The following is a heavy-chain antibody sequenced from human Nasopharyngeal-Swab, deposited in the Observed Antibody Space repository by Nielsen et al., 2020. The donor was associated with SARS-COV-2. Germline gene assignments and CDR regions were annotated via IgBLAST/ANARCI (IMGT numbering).Heavy chain of an antibody. CDR2: IYPGDSDT. J-gene: IGHJ4*02. Sequence: VRQMPGKGLEWMGIIYPGDSDTRYSPSFQGQVTISADKSISTAYLQWSSLKASDTAMYYCARLLAAGLAYFDYWGQGILVTVSS. V-gene: IGHV5-51*01. CDR3: ARLLAAGLAYFDY. D-gene: IGHD3-3*01.